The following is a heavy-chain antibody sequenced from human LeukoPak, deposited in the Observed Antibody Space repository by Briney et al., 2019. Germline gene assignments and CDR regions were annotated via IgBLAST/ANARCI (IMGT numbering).Heavy chain of an antibody. Sequence: SETLSLTCTVSGGSISSFFWSWIRQPPGKGLEWIGYVHDSGSTNYNPSLKSRVTTSLDTSKNQFSLRLTSVTPADTAVYYCAREHCSGGSCYSIYYYYYMDVWGKGTTVTVSS. D-gene: IGHD2-15*01. CDR1: GGSISSFF. CDR3: AREHCSGGSCYSIYYYYYMDV. J-gene: IGHJ6*03. CDR2: VHDSGST. V-gene: IGHV4-59*01.